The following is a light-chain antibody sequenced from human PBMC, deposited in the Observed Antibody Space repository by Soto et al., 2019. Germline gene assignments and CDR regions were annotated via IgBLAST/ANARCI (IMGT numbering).Light chain of an antibody. CDR1: QSVSSN. Sequence: PAALSVSPGERATLSCRASQSVSSNLVWYQQKPGQAPRLLIYGASTRATGIPARFSGSGSGTEFTLTISSLQSEDFAVYYCQQYNLWPPFTFGGGTKVDIK. V-gene: IGKV3-15*01. CDR3: QQYNLWPPFT. J-gene: IGKJ4*01. CDR2: GAS.